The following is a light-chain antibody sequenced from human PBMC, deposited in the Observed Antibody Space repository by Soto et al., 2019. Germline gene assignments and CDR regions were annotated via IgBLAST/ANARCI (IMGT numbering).Light chain of an antibody. CDR2: DVS. CDR3: CSYAGTSLWV. Sequence: QSVLTQPRSVSGSPGQSVTISCTGTSSDVGGYNYVSWYQQHPGKAPKLVIYDVSKRPSGVPDRFSGSKSGNTASLTISGLQAEDEADYYCCSYAGTSLWVFGGGTQLTV. CDR1: SSDVGGYNY. V-gene: IGLV2-11*01. J-gene: IGLJ3*02.